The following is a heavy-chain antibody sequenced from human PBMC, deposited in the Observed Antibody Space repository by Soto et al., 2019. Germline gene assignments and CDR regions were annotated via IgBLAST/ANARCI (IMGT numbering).Heavy chain of an antibody. Sequence: EVQLLESGGGLVQPGGSLRLSCAASGFTFSSYAMSWVRQAPGKGLEWVSAISGSGGSTYYADSVKGRFTISRDNSKNTLYLQMNSLRAEDTAVYYCAKDNPPSLAAPFVGVDYWGQGTLVTVSS. CDR2: ISGSGGST. CDR3: AKDNPPSLAAPFVGVDY. CDR1: GFTFSSYA. J-gene: IGHJ4*02. V-gene: IGHV3-23*01. D-gene: IGHD6-6*01.